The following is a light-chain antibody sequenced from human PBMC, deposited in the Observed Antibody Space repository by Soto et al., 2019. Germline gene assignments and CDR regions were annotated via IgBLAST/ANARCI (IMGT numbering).Light chain of an antibody. J-gene: IGKJ1*01. V-gene: IGKV1-5*01. CDR3: QQYNSYSPGVT. Sequence: DIQMTQSPSTLSASVGDRVTITCRASQSISSWLAWYQQKPGKAPKLLIYDASSLARGVPSRFSGNGSRTEFPLTVSGVQPDDFATYCWQQYNSYSPGVTFGQGTKVEIK. CDR2: DAS. CDR1: QSISSW.